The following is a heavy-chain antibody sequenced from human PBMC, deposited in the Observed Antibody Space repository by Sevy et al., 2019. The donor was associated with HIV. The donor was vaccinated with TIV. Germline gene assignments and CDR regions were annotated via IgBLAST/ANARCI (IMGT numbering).Heavy chain of an antibody. Sequence: GGSLRLSCAASGFPVSSNYMSWVRQAPGKGLEWDSVMYSDGSTYHADSVKGRFTISRDNSKNTLYLQMNSLRVEDTAVYYCVRGKSGYGYGLDYWGQGTLVTVSS. CDR1: GFPVSSNY. V-gene: IGHV3-66*01. CDR2: MYSDGST. CDR3: VRGKSGYGYGLDY. J-gene: IGHJ4*02. D-gene: IGHD5-18*01.